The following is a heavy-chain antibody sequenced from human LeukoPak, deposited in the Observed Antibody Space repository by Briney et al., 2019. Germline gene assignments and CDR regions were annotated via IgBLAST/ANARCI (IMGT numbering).Heavy chain of an antibody. CDR2: INHSGST. Sequence: SETLSLTCAVYGVSFSGYYWSWLRQPPGKGLEWLGEINHSGSTNYNPSLKSRVTISVETSKNQFSLKLSSVTADATALYYCARGVIVIVPAAPAISTWFAPGGQGTLVTV. D-gene: IGHD2-2*01. CDR1: GVSFSGYY. J-gene: IGHJ5*02. CDR3: ARGVIVIVPAAPAISTWFAP. V-gene: IGHV4-34*01.